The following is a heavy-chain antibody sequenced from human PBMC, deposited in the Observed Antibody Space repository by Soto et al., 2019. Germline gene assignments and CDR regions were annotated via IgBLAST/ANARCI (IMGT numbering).Heavy chain of an antibody. Sequence: GASVKVSCKASGYTSTSYGISWVRQAPGQGLEWMGWISAYNGNTNYAQKLQGRVTMTTDTSTSTAYMELRSLRSDDTAVYYCARDLYYDSSGRFDYWGQGTLVTVSS. CDR2: ISAYNGNT. CDR3: ARDLYYDSSGRFDY. CDR1: GYTSTSYG. V-gene: IGHV1-18*04. J-gene: IGHJ4*02. D-gene: IGHD3-22*01.